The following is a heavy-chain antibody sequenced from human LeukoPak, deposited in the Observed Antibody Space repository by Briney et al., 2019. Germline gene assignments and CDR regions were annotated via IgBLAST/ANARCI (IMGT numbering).Heavy chain of an antibody. CDR3: AREGDDYGDYED. V-gene: IGHV4-39*02. CDR1: GGSISSSSYY. J-gene: IGHJ4*02. Sequence: SETLSLTCTVSGGSISSSSYYWGWIRQPPGKGLEWIGSIYYSGSTYYNPSLKSRVTISVDTSKNQFSLKLSSVTAADTAVYYCAREGDDYGDYEDWGQGTLVTVSS. D-gene: IGHD4-17*01. CDR2: IYYSGST.